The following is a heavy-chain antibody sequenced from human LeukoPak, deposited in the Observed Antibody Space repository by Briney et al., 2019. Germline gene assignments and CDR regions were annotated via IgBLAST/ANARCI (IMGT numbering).Heavy chain of an antibody. V-gene: IGHV7-4-1*02. D-gene: IGHD2-2*01. CDR1: GYTFTNSA. J-gene: IGHJ5*02. Sequence: GASVKVSCKASGYTFTNSAMSWVRQAPGQGLEWMGWINTNTGNPTYAQGFTGRFVFSLDTSVSTAYLQISSLKAEDTAVYYCARSPRTVYQLISAQVYNWFDPWGQGTLVTVSS. CDR3: ARSPRTVYQLISAQVYNWFDP. CDR2: INTNTGNP.